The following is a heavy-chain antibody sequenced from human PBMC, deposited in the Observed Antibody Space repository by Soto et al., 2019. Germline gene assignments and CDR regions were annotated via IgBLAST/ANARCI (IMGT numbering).Heavy chain of an antibody. CDR2: MNPNSGNT. D-gene: IGHD3-3*01. CDR1: GYTFTSYD. CDR3: ARKSVRDLDFWSGYEYHFDY. Sequence: QVQLVQSGAEVKKPGASVKVSCKASGYTFTSYDINWVRQATGQGLDWLGWMNPNSGNTGYAQKFQGRVTMTRNTATNTAYMEMSSLRSEDTAVYYRARKSVRDLDFWSGYEYHFDYWGQGTLVTVSS. V-gene: IGHV1-8*01. J-gene: IGHJ4*02.